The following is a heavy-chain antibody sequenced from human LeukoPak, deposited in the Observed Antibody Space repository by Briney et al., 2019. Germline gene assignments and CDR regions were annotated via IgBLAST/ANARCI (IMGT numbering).Heavy chain of an antibody. CDR2: INPNSGGT. CDR3: ARDSSTYSSSWYVLDY. Sequence: ASVKVSCKASGYTFTGYYMHWVRQAPGQGLEWMGWINPNSGGTNYAQKFQGRVTMTTDTSTSTAYMELRSLRSDDTAVYYCARDSSTYSSSWYVLDYWGQGTLVTVSS. J-gene: IGHJ4*02. V-gene: IGHV1-2*02. D-gene: IGHD6-13*01. CDR1: GYTFTGYY.